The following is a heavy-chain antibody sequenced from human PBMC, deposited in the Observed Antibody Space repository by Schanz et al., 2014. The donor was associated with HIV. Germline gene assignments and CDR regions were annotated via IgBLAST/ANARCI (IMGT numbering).Heavy chain of an antibody. J-gene: IGHJ3*01. V-gene: IGHV3-30*03. CDR1: GFTFSSYG. D-gene: IGHD3-10*01. CDR3: ARYEWFTLFDL. CDR2: ISYDGSNK. Sequence: QVQLVESGGGVVQPGRSLRLSCAASGFTFSSYGMHWVRQAPGKGLEWVAVISYDGSNKYYADSVKGRFTISRDISKKTMFLQMNNLRADDTAVYYCARYEWFTLFDLWGQGTMVTVSS.